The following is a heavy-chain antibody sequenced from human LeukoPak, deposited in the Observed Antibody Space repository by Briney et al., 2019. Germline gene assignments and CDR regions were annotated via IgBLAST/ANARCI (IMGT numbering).Heavy chain of an antibody. D-gene: IGHD1-26*01. Sequence: PGGSLRLSCAASGFTFSDYYMSWIRQAPGKGLEWVSYISSSGSTIYYADSVKGRFTISRDNSKNTLHLQMNSLRAEDTAVYYCAKKLGGYWFDPWGQGTLVTVSS. CDR1: GFTFSDYY. V-gene: IGHV3-11*01. CDR2: ISSSGSTI. CDR3: AKKLGGYWFDP. J-gene: IGHJ5*02.